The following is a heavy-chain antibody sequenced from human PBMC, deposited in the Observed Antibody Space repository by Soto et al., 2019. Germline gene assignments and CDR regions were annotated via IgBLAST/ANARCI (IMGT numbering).Heavy chain of an antibody. CDR2: IYGAASGI. J-gene: IGHJ4*02. CDR3: AKDRHPDGVWDIDW. D-gene: IGHD4-17*01. CDR1: GFSFHEYT. Sequence: EVHLLESGGDLVRPGGSLRLSCAASGFSFHEYTMNWVRQAPGKGLEWVSGIYGAASGIYYADSLKGRFTISRDNSRNTVYLQMNNLRAEDTAVYYCAKDRHPDGVWDIDWWGQGARVTVSS. V-gene: IGHV3-23*01.